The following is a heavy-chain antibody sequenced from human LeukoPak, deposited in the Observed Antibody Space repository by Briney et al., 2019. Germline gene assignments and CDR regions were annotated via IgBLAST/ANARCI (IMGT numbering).Heavy chain of an antibody. J-gene: IGHJ4*02. CDR1: GFTFSSYS. Sequence: GGSLRLSCAASGFTFSSYSMNWVRQAPGKGLEWVSSISSSSSYIYYADSVKGRFTISRDNSKNTLYLQMNSLRAEDTAVYYCARGYRSSGLHEPIDYWGQGTLVTVSS. D-gene: IGHD6-19*01. CDR2: ISSSSSYI. V-gene: IGHV3-21*01. CDR3: ARGYRSSGLHEPIDY.